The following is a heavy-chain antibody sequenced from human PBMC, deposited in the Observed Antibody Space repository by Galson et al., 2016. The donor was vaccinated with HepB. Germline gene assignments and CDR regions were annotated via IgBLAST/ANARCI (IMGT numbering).Heavy chain of an antibody. D-gene: IGHD1-7*01. CDR2: ILHDGSNK. Sequence: SLRLSCAASGFTFSTSSIHWVRQAPGKGLEWVALILHDGSNKYYADSVKGRFTVSRDNSKNTLYLHMNSLRAEDTAVYFCSGDQLGLGIFDYWGQGTLVTVSS. J-gene: IGHJ4*02. V-gene: IGHV3-30*04. CDR1: GFTFSTSS. CDR3: SGDQLGLGIFDY.